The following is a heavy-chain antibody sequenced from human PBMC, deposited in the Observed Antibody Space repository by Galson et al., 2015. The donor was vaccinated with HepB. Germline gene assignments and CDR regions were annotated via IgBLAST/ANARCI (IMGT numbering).Heavy chain of an antibody. CDR1: GFTFSYYA. CDR3: AKVFPEKTDGWYRQALYYFDS. Sequence: SLRLSCAASGFTFSYYAMSWVRQAPGKGLEWISAITPSGDNTYSAAPMKGRFTISRDNSRNTLFLQMNSLRADDTAIYFCAKVFPEKTDGWYRQALYYFDSWGQGTRVTVSS. V-gene: IGHV3-23*01. J-gene: IGHJ4*02. D-gene: IGHD6-19*01. CDR2: ITPSGDNT.